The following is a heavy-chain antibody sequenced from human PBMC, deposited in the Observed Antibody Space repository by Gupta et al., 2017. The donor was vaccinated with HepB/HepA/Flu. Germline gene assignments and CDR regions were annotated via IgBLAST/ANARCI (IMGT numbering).Heavy chain of an antibody. J-gene: IGHJ4*02. V-gene: IGHV4-39*01. CDR2: IYYSGST. CDR3: ARRDGYNSTDY. CDR1: GGSISSSSYY. D-gene: IGHD5-24*01. Sequence: QLQLQESGPGLVKPSETLSLTCTVPGGSISSSSYYRGWIRQPPGKGLEWIGSIYYSGSTYYNPSLKSRVTISVDTSKNQFSLKLSSVTAADTAVYYCARRDGYNSTDYWGQGTLVTVSS.